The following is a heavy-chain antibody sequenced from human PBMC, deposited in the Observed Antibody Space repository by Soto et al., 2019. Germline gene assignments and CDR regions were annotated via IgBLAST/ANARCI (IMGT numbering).Heavy chain of an antibody. CDR1: GYTFTSYA. CDR2: INAGNGNT. CDR3: ARAWVVVTAPDY. D-gene: IGHD2-21*02. Sequence: QFQLVQSGAEEKKPGASVKVSCKASGYTFTSYAMHWVRQAPGQRLEWMRWINAGNGNTQYSQKFQGRVTITRDTSASTAYMELSSLRSEDTAVYYCARAWVVVTAPDYWGQGTLVTVSS. J-gene: IGHJ4*02. V-gene: IGHV1-3*05.